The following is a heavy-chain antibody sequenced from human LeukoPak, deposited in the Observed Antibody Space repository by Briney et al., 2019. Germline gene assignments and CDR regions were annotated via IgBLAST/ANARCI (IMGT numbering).Heavy chain of an antibody. V-gene: IGHV4-30-4*01. Sequence: SETLSLTCTVSGVSISSGDYYWSWIRQPPGKGLEWIGYMYYSGSTYYNPSPKSRVTISADTSKNQFSLKLSSVTAADTAVYYCARPYYYDSRIDPWGQGTLVTVSS. D-gene: IGHD3-22*01. CDR1: GVSISSGDYY. CDR3: ARPYYYDSRIDP. CDR2: MYYSGST. J-gene: IGHJ5*02.